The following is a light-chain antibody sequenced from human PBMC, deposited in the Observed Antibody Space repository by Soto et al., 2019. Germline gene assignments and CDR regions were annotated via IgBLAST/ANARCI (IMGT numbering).Light chain of an antibody. V-gene: IGKV3-20*01. Sequence: EIVLTQSPGTLSLSPGERATLSCWASQSVPSSRVDWYQQKPGQAPRLLIYGASSRATGTPDRFSGSGSGTDFTLTFSRLEPEDFAVYYCRQYGSSPRTFGQGTKLEI. CDR2: GAS. CDR3: RQYGSSPRT. CDR1: QSVPSSR. J-gene: IGKJ2*01.